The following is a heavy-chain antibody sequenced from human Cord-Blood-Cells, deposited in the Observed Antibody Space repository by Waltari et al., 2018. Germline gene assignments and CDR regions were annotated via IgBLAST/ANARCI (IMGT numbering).Heavy chain of an antibody. D-gene: IGHD4-4*01. Sequence: EVQLVESGGGLIQPGGSLRLSYAASVFTLSSNSISWVRQAPGKGLEWVSVIYSGGSTYYADSVKGRFTISRDNSKNTLYLQMNSLRAEDTAVYYCARSYSNYYYYGMDVWGQGTTVTVSS. V-gene: IGHV3-53*01. CDR3: ARSYSNYYYYGMDV. CDR2: IYSGGST. J-gene: IGHJ6*02. CDR1: VFTLSSNS.